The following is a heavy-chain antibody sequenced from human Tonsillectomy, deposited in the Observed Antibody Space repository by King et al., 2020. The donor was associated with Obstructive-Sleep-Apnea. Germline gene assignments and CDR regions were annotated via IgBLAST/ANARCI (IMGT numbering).Heavy chain of an antibody. CDR2: LSRSGDRT. Sequence: VQLVESGGDLVQPGGSLRLSCAASGFTFNTYAMSWVRQAPGKGLEWVSNLSRSGDRTDYADSVKGRFTISRDNSKNTLYLQMENLRAEDTALYYCVKDGYSYGEGFYYFDYWGQGALVTVSS. D-gene: IGHD5-18*01. J-gene: IGHJ4*02. CDR1: GFTFNTYA. CDR3: VKDGYSYGEGFYYFDY. V-gene: IGHV3-23*04.